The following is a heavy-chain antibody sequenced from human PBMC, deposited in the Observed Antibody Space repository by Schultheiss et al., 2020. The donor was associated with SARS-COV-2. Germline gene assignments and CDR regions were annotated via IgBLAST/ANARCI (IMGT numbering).Heavy chain of an antibody. J-gene: IGHJ4*02. Sequence: SETLSLTCAVYGGSFSGYYWSWIRQPPGKGLEWIGSIHYRGSTYYSPSLTSRVTIAVDTSKNRFSLNLHSVTAADTAVYYCGRQGGPEQEIDSWGQGTLVTVSS. CDR2: IHYRGST. CDR1: GGSFSGYY. V-gene: IGHV4-34*01. CDR3: GRQGGPEQEIDS. D-gene: IGHD3-16*01.